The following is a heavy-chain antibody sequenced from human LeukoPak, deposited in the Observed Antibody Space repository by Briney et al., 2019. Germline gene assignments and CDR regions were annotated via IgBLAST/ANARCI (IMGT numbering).Heavy chain of an antibody. Sequence: SETLSLTCTVSGGSISSGNYYWSWIRQPPGKGLEWIGHIYYSGSTYYNPSLKSRLTISVDTSKNQFSLKLSSVTAADTAVYYCVGDALYSSTWCPGPWGQGTLVTVSS. J-gene: IGHJ5*02. CDR2: IYYSGST. D-gene: IGHD6-13*01. V-gene: IGHV4-30-4*01. CDR1: GGSISSGNYY. CDR3: VGDALYSSTWCPGP.